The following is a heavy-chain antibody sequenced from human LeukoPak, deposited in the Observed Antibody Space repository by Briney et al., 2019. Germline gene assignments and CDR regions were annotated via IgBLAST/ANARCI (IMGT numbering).Heavy chain of an antibody. CDR1: GFTFSSYG. V-gene: IGHV3-23*01. J-gene: IGHJ4*02. Sequence: GRSLRLSCAASGFTFSSYGMHWVRQAPGKGLEWVSAISGSGGSTYYADSVKGRFTISRDNSKNTLYLQMNGLRAEDTAVYYCATVGATPDGYWGQGTLVTVSS. CDR3: ATVGATPDGY. CDR2: ISGSGGST. D-gene: IGHD1-26*01.